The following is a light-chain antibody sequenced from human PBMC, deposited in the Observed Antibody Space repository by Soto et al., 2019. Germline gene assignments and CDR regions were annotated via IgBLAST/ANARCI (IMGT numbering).Light chain of an antibody. Sequence: DMGMSLAPASLSASVRDVVTIPSRESQSISSYLNWYQQKPGKAPKLLIYAASSLQSGVPSRFSGSGAGTDFTLTISSLQPEDFATYYCQQSYSTPPFTLGPGTKVDIK. V-gene: IGKV1-39*01. J-gene: IGKJ3*01. CDR2: AAS. CDR3: QQSYSTPPFT. CDR1: QSISSY.